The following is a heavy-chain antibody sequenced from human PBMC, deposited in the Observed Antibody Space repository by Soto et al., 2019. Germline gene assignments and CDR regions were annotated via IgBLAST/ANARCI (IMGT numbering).Heavy chain of an antibody. J-gene: IGHJ4*02. D-gene: IGHD2-15*01. CDR2: ISGNGGNI. CDR3: VRDDCSDGVCYLGDH. V-gene: IGHV3-64*01. CDR1: GFSFSNYV. Sequence: EVQLVESGGGLVQPGGSLRLSCVASGFSFSNYVMHWVRQAPGKGLEYVSAISGNGGNIYYANSVKGRFTISRDNSKNTLYPQMGSLRADDTAVYYCVRDDCSDGVCYLGDHWGQGILVTVSS.